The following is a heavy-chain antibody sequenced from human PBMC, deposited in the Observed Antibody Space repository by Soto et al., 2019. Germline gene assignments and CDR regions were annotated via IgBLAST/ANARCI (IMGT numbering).Heavy chain of an antibody. Sequence: ASVKVSCKASGYIFSDYGINWVRLAPGQGLEWMGWIIPYNDNTKYAENFQGRVTLTTDTSTNTAYMELRSLTPDDTGVYFCARKPYSGCYGMDVWGQGTSVTVSS. CDR3: ARKPYSGCYGMDV. CDR2: IIPYNDNT. D-gene: IGHD2-21*01. V-gene: IGHV1-18*01. J-gene: IGHJ6*02. CDR1: GYIFSDYG.